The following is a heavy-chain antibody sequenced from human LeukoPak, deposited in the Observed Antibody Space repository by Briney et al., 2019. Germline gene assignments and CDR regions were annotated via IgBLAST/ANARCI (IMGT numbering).Heavy chain of an antibody. CDR3: ASGELDSLYYFDF. CDR2: IHTDGIST. J-gene: IGHJ4*02. CDR1: GFTFSNYW. D-gene: IGHD1-1*01. V-gene: IGHV3-74*01. Sequence: GGSLRLSCAASGFTFSNYWMHWVRQAPGKGLVWVSRIHTDGISTTYADSVKGRFTISRDNAKNTLYLQMNSLIAEDTAVYYCASGELDSLYYFDFWGQGTLVTVSS.